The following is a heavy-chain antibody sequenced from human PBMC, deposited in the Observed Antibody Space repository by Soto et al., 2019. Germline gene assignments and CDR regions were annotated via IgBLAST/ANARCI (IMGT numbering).Heavy chain of an antibody. CDR1: GGSISSSSYY. J-gene: IGHJ5*02. D-gene: IGHD2-2*01. CDR2: IYYSGST. Sequence: PSETLSLTCTVSGGSISSSSYYWSWIRQPPGKGLERIGYIYYSGSTNYNPSLKSRVTMSVDTSKNHFSLKLSSVTAADTAVYFCARQLGYCSTTSCYPWFDPWGQGTLVTVSS. CDR3: ARQLGYCSTTSCYPWFDP. V-gene: IGHV4-61*01.